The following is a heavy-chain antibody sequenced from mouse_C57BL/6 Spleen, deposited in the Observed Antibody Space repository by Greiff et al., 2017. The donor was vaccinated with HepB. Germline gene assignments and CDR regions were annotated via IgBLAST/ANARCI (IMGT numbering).Heavy chain of an antibody. D-gene: IGHD2-1*01. J-gene: IGHJ4*01. CDR1: GFTFSDYY. V-gene: IGHV5-16*01. CDR2: INYDGSST. CDR3: ARVTYGNYLYYYAMDY. Sequence: EVKLVESEGGLVQPGSSMKLSCTASGFTFSDYYMAWVRQVPEKGLEWVANINYDGSSTYYLDSLKSRFIISRDNAKNILYLQMSSLKSEDTATYYCARVTYGNYLYYYAMDYWGQGTSVTVSS.